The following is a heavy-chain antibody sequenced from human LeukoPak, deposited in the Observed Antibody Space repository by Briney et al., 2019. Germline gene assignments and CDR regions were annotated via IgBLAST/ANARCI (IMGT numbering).Heavy chain of an antibody. J-gene: IGHJ4*02. CDR2: TYYRSKWYN. D-gene: IGHD2-2*01. CDR1: GDSVSSNSAA. CDR3: VSAHLLLDSFDC. V-gene: IGHV6-1*01. Sequence: SQTLSLTCAISGDSVSSNSAAWNWIRQSPSRGLEWLGRTYYRSKWYNDYAVSVKSRITINPDTSKNQFSLQLNSVTPEDTAVYYCVSAHLLLDSFDCWGQGTLATVSS.